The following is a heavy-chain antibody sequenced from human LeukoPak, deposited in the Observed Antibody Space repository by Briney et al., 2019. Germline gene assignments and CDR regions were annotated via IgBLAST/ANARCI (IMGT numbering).Heavy chain of an antibody. CDR2: INSDGSST. J-gene: IGHJ4*02. CDR3: AKRHIVGATISVGLYYFDY. V-gene: IGHV3-74*01. Sequence: PGGSLRLSCAASGFTFSSYWMHWVRQAPGKGLVWVSRINSDGSSTSYADSVKGRFTISKDNAKNTLYLQMNSLRAEDTAVYYCAKRHIVGATISVGLYYFDYWGQGTLVTVSS. CDR1: GFTFSSYW. D-gene: IGHD1-26*01.